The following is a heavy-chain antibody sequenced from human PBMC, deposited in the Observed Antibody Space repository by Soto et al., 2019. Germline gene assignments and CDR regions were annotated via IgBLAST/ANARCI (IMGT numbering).Heavy chain of an antibody. CDR2: INPNSGGT. V-gene: IGHV1-2*04. CDR1: GYTFTGYY. CDR3: ARAQQLVLGDAFDI. J-gene: IGHJ3*02. D-gene: IGHD6-13*01. Sequence: GASVKVSCKASGYTFTGYYMHWVRQAPGQGLEWMGWINPNSGGTNYAQKFQGWVTMTRDTSISTAYMELSRLRSDDTAVYYCARAQQLVLGDAFDIWGQGTMLTVSS.